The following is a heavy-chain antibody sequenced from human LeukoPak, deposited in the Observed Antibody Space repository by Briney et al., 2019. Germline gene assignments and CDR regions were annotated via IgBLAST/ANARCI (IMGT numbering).Heavy chain of an antibody. CDR3: ARDRISGYYYFDY. J-gene: IGHJ4*02. Sequence: GGSLRLSCAASGFTFSSYTMKWVRQAPGKGLEWIAYISSSSSTIYYADSVKGRFTISRDNAKNSLYLQMNSLRAEDTAVYYCARDRISGYYYFDYWGQGTLVTVSS. V-gene: IGHV3-48*01. D-gene: IGHD3-22*01. CDR1: GFTFSSYT. CDR2: ISSSSSTI.